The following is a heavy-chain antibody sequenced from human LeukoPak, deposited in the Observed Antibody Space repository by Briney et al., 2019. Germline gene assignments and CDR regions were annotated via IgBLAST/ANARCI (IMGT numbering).Heavy chain of an antibody. CDR2: IYYSGST. CDR1: GGSISSGDYY. Sequence: SQTLSLTCTVSGGSISSGDYYWSWIRQPPGKGLEWIVYIYYSGSTYYNPSLKSRVTISVDTSKTQFSLKLSSVTAADTAVYYCARALGRGVTTTLPYYYYGMDVWGQGTTVTVSS. J-gene: IGHJ6*02. V-gene: IGHV4-30-4*01. CDR3: ARALGRGVTTTLPYYYYGMDV. D-gene: IGHD4-17*01.